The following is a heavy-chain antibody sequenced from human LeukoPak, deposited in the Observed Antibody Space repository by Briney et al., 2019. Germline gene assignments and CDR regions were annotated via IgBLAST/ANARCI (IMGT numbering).Heavy chain of an antibody. CDR3: ARGEPGFGGLPTVLDN. Sequence: MAGGSLRLSCAASGFTFSSFSMNWVRQAPGKGLEWVSSISSSTTYIYYADSVKGRFTISRDNAKDSLYLQMNSLRAEDTAVYYCARGEPGFGGLPTVLDNWGQGTLVTVSS. CDR1: GFTFSSFS. J-gene: IGHJ4*02. D-gene: IGHD4-23*01. V-gene: IGHV3-21*01. CDR2: ISSSTTYI.